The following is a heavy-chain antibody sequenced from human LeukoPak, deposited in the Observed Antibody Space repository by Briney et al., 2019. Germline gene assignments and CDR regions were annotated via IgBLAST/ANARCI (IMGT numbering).Heavy chain of an antibody. CDR1: GGSISSYY. J-gene: IGHJ5*02. V-gene: IGHV4-59*08. CDR3: ARHDALYNWFDP. CDR2: IYYSGGT. Sequence: PSETLSLTCTVSGGSISSYYWSWIRQPPGKGLEWIGYIYYSGGTNYNPSLKSRVTISVDTSKNQFSLKLSSVTAADTAVYYCARHDALYNWFDPWGQGTLVTVSS.